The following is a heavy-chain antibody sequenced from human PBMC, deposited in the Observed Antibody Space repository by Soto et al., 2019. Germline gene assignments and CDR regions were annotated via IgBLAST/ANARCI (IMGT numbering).Heavy chain of an antibody. CDR3: ARENPRGSYYLY. J-gene: IGHJ4*02. D-gene: IGHD1-26*01. CDR1: GGTFRSYA. Sequence: QVQLVQSGAEVKKPGSSVTVSCKASGGTFRSYAISWVRQAPGQGLEWMGGIIPIFGTANYAQKFQGRVTITADESTSTAYMELSSLRSEDTAVYYGARENPRGSYYLYWGQGTLVTVSS. V-gene: IGHV1-69*01. CDR2: IIPIFGTA.